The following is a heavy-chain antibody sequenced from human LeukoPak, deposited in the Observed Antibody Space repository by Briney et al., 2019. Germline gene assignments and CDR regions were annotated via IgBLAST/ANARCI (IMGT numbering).Heavy chain of an antibody. CDR2: IPYDGSNK. Sequence: GGSLRLSCAASGFTFSSYGMHWVRQAPGKGLEWVAVIPYDGSNKYYADSVKGRFTISRDNSKNTLYLQMNSLRAEDTAVYYCAKDLAVAGTNYYYGMDVWGQGTTVTVSS. CDR1: GFTFSSYG. V-gene: IGHV3-30*18. J-gene: IGHJ6*02. CDR3: AKDLAVAGTNYYYGMDV. D-gene: IGHD6-19*01.